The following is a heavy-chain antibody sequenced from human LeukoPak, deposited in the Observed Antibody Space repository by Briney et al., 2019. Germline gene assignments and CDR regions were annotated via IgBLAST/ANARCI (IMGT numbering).Heavy chain of an antibody. CDR2: IIPILGIA. Sequence: GASVKVSCKASGGTFSSYAISWVRQAPGQGLEWMGRIIPILGIANYAQKFQGRVTITADKSTSTAYMELSSLRSEDTAVYYCARDVPKDIVVVPAATWGQGTLVTVSS. CDR1: GGTFSSYA. D-gene: IGHD2-2*01. J-gene: IGHJ5*02. V-gene: IGHV1-69*04. CDR3: ARDVPKDIVVVPAAT.